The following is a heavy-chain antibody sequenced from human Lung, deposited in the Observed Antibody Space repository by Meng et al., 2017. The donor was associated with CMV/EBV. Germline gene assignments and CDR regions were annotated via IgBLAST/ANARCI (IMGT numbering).Heavy chain of an antibody. V-gene: IGHV5-51*01. J-gene: IGHJ3*02. CDR2: IYPGDSDT. CDR3: ARQLYCSSTSCYTNAFDI. Sequence: GGSXRLXCKGSGSSFTSYWIGWVRQMPGKGLEWMGIIYPGDSDTRYSPSFQGQVTISADKSISTAYLQWSSLKASDTAMYYCARQLYCSSTSCYTNAFDIWXQGKXVTVSS. D-gene: IGHD2-2*02. CDR1: GSSFTSYW.